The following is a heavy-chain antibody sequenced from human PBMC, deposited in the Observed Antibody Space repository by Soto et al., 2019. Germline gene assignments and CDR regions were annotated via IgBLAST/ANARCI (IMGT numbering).Heavy chain of an antibody. V-gene: IGHV3-23*01. CDR2: IGGGGVST. J-gene: IGHJ3*02. CDR1: GFTFTSYA. CDR3: AIDRAGARPWYTFDI. D-gene: IGHD6-19*01. Sequence: EVQLLESGGALVQPGGSLRLSCAASGFTFTSYAMSWVRQAPGKGLEWVSTIGGGGVSTYYADSVKGRFTISRDTSKNTLYLQMTSLTAEDTAVYYCAIDRAGARPWYTFDIWCQGTIVTVSS.